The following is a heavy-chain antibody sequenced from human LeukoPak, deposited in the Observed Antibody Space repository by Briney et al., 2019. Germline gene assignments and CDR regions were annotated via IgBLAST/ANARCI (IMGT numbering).Heavy chain of an antibody. CDR2: ISAYNGNT. J-gene: IGHJ4*02. D-gene: IGHD6-13*01. CDR3: ARDRKGIAAAGTPYDY. V-gene: IGHV1-18*01. CDR1: GYTFTSYG. Sequence: ASVKVSCKASGYTFTSYGISWVRRAPGQGLEWMGWISAYNGNTNYAQKLQGRVTMTADTSTSTAYMELRSLRSDDTAVYYCARDRKGIAAAGTPYDYWGQGTLVTVSS.